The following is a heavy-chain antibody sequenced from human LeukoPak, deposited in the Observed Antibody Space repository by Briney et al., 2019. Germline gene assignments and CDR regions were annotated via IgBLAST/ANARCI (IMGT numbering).Heavy chain of an antibody. D-gene: IGHD3-10*01. CDR1: GYTFTSYA. CDR2: INVGNGNT. J-gene: IGHJ4*02. CDR3: ARSSYYGSGSYYDPLDY. V-gene: IGHV1-3*01. Sequence: ASVKVSCKASGYTFTSYAIHWVRQAPGQRLEWMGWINVGNGNTQYSQKFQGRVNIARDTSATTAYMELSTLTSEDTAVYYCARSSYYGSGSYYDPLDYWGQGTPVTVSS.